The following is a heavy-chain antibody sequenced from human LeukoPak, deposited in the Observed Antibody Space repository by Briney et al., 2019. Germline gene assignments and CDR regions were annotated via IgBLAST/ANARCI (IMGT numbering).Heavy chain of an antibody. CDR2: IYYSGST. CDR3: ARDLTGRRDDAFDI. Sequence: SETLSLTCTVSGGSISSGGYYWSWLRQHPGKGLEWIGYIYYSGSTYYNPSLKSRVTISVDTSKNQFSLKLSSVTAADTAVYYCARDLTGRRDDAFDIWGQGTMVTVSS. J-gene: IGHJ3*02. D-gene: IGHD3-9*01. CDR1: GGSISSGGYY. V-gene: IGHV4-31*03.